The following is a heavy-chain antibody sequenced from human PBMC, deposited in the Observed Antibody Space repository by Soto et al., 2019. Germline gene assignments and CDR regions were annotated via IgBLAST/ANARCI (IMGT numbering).Heavy chain of an antibody. V-gene: IGHV1-18*01. J-gene: IGHJ4*02. CDR2: ISGYNGNK. Sequence: QVQLVQSGAEVKKPGASVKVSCKASGYTFTSYGISWVRQAPGQGLEWMGWISGYNGNKKYAQKHKGRVTMTTDTATSTTYMELRSLRSDDTAVYYCEIAPEIFDYGGQGTLVTVSS. CDR1: GYTFTSYG. CDR3: EIAPEIFDY.